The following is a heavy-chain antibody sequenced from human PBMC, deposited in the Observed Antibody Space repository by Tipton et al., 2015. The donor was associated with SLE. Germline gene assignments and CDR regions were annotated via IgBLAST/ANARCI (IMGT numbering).Heavy chain of an antibody. CDR2: IYYSGST. CDR3: ARTLGATHWFDP. D-gene: IGHD1-26*01. J-gene: IGHJ5*02. V-gene: IGHV4-59*04. CDR1: GGSISSHY. Sequence: LRLSCTVSGGSISSHYWSWIRQPPGKGLEWIGYIYYSGSTYYNPSLKSRVTISVDTSKNQFSLKLSSVTAADTAVYYCARTLGATHWFDPWGQGTLVTVSS.